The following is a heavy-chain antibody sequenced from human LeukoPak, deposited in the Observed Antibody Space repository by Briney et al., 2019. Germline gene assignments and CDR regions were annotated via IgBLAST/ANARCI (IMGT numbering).Heavy chain of an antibody. V-gene: IGHV1-69*05. Sequence: SVKVSCKASGGTFSSYAISWVRQAPGQGLEWMGRIIPIFCTANYAQKLQGRVTITTEESTSTAYMELSSLRSEDTAVYYCARGPRPTVRGMENWFDPWGQGTLVTVSS. D-gene: IGHD4-11*01. CDR2: IIPIFCTA. CDR1: GGTFSSYA. CDR3: ARGPRPTVRGMENWFDP. J-gene: IGHJ5*02.